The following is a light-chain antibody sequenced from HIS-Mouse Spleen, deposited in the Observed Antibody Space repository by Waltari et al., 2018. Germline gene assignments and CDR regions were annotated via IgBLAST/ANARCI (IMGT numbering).Light chain of an antibody. CDR1: SSDVGSYNL. V-gene: IGLV2-23*01. Sequence: QSALTQPASVSGSPGQSITISCTGTSSDVGSYNLVSWYQQHPGKAPKLMIYEGSKRPSGCSNRFSGSKSGNTASLTISGLQAEDEADYYCCSYAGSSTYVVFGGGTKLTVL. J-gene: IGLJ2*01. CDR2: EGS. CDR3: CSYAGSSTYVV.